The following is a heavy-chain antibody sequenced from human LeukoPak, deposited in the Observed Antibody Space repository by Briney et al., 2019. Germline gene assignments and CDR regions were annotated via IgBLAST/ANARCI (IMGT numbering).Heavy chain of an antibody. V-gene: IGHV3-23*01. CDR1: GFTFSTYA. J-gene: IGHJ6*02. D-gene: IGHD3/OR15-3a*01. Sequence: GGSLRLSCAASGFTFSTYAMNWLRQAPGKGLEWVSGIGGSGGNTWYADSVKGRFTISRDNSKNTLYLQMNRLRAEDTATYYCAKYRTGPPYGLGVWGQGTTVTVSS. CDR3: AKYRTGPPYGLGV. CDR2: IGGSGGNT.